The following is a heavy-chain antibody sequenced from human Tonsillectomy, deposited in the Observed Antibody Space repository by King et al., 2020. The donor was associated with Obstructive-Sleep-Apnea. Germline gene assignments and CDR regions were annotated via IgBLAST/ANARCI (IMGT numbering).Heavy chain of an antibody. V-gene: IGHV4-59*08. J-gene: IGHJ4*02. CDR3: ARSLDSSGYYYTNY. CDR2: ISYSGST. Sequence: QLQESGPGLVKPSETLSLPCTVSGGSISSYYCGGIRQPPGKGLELIGYISYSGSTKSNPSLKSRVTISVDTSKNQFSLKLSAVTAADTAVYYCARSLDSSGYYYTNYWGQGTLVTVSS. CDR1: GGSISSYY. D-gene: IGHD3-22*01.